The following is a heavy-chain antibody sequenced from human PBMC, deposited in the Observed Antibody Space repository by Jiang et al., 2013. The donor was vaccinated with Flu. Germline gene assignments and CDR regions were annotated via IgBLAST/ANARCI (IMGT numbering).Heavy chain of an antibody. V-gene: IGHV1-18*01. Sequence: SGAEVKKPGASVKVSCKASGYTFTTYGVSWVRQAPGQGLEWMGWISGDDGNTHYAQRLQGRVTMTTDTSTKTAYMELRSLTPDDTAVYYCARDRYNYDTSGYSDFDFWGQGTLVTVSS. CDR1: GYTFTTYG. CDR2: ISGDDGNT. D-gene: IGHD3-22*01. CDR3: ARDRYNYDTSGYSDFDF. J-gene: IGHJ4*02.